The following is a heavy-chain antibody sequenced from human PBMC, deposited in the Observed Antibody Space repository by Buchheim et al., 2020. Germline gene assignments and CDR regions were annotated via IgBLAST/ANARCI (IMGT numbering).Heavy chain of an antibody. J-gene: IGHJ4*02. CDR1: VFTFSCYS. V-gene: IGHV3-48*04. Sequence: EVQLVESGGGLVQPGGSLRLSCAASVFTFSCYSMNWVRQAPGKGLEWVSYISSSSSTIYYADSVKVRFTISSDNSNNSPYLQMNSLRAEDTAVYYCARTIADRSFDYWGQGT. CDR3: ARTIADRSFDY. CDR2: ISSSSSTI. D-gene: IGHD6-6*01.